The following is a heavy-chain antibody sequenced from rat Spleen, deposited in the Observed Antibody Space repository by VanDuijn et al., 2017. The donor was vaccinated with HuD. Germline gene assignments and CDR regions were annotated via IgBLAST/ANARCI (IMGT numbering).Heavy chain of an antibody. V-gene: IGHV2-43*01. CDR3: ARDAGILRY. CDR2: IWTGGST. Sequence: QVQLKESGPGQVQPSQTFSLTCTVSGFALTRSPVTWVRQPPGKGLEWMGVIWTGGSTSYNSLLKSRLSISRDISKSQVFLRMSSLQTEDTATYYCARDAGILRYWGQGVMVTVSS. CDR1: GFALTRSP. D-gene: IGHD1-6*01. J-gene: IGHJ2*01.